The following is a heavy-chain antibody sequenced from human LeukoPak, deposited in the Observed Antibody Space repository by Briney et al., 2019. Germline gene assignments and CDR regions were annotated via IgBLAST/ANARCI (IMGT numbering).Heavy chain of an antibody. CDR2: VYDTGAT. J-gene: IGHJ5*02. V-gene: IGHV4-59*08. CDR1: GGSISGYY. Sequence: SEALSLTCTVSGGSISGYYWSWIRQPPGKRLEWIGYVYDTGATNYNPSLKSRFTISIDTSKNQFSLYLSSVAAADTAVYYCARLPLIATTRGGFDPWGQGTLVTVSS. CDR3: ARLPLIATTRGGFDP. D-gene: IGHD1/OR15-1a*01.